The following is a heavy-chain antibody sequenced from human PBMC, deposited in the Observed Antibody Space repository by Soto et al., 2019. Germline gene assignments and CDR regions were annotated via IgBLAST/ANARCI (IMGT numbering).Heavy chain of an antibody. CDR3: ATQTISYTWGV. J-gene: IGHJ6*02. V-gene: IGHV4-4*02. D-gene: IGHD3-16*01. CDR2: LSRGDER. CDR1: GAPITTTKW. Sequence: QVQLQESGPGLVKPSETLSLTCTVSGAPITTTKWWAWVRLPPGKGLEWIGELSRGDERSSNPSLEGRITMSLDKCNNHFSLKLTSVTAADTAIYDCATQTISYTWGVWGRGTSVTVSS.